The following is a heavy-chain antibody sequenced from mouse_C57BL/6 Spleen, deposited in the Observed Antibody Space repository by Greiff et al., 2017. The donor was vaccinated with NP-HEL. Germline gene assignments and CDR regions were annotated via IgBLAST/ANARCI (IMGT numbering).Heavy chain of an antibody. D-gene: IGHD2-3*01. J-gene: IGHJ4*01. Sequence: EVMLVESGGDLVKPGESLKLSCAASGFTFSSYGMSWVRQTPDKRLEWVATISSGGSYTYYPDSVKGRFTISRDNAKNTLYLQMSSLKSEDTAMYYCARHDDGYGMDYWGQGTSVTVSS. CDR1: GFTFSSYG. CDR2: ISSGGSYT. CDR3: ARHDDGYGMDY. V-gene: IGHV5-6*01.